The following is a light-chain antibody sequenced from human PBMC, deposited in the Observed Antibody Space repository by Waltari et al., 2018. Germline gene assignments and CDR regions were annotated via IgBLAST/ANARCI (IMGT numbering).Light chain of an antibody. CDR2: DVS. J-gene: IGLJ2*01. Sequence: QSALTQPASVSGSPGQSITISCTGTSSDVGAYDSVSRYQQYPGKAPKLLIYDVSSPAAGVCGGFYGSKSGNRASLTIVGLLGEEEADYDCRSYTSTRTLVVFGGGTQLAVL. V-gene: IGLV2-14*01. CDR1: SSDVGAYDS. CDR3: RSYTSTRTLVV.